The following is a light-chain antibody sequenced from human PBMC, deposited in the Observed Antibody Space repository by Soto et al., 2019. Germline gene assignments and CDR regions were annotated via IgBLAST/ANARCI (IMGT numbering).Light chain of an antibody. V-gene: IGKV3-11*01. CDR3: QQRYSWPLT. Sequence: EIVLTQSPAALSLSPGGRATLSCRVSQSINIYLAWYQQKLGQAPRLLIYDASIRATGIPARFSGSGSGTDFTLTTSSLDPEPFGVYYCQQRYSWPLTFDGVTKVEIK. CDR1: QSINIY. CDR2: DAS. J-gene: IGKJ4*01.